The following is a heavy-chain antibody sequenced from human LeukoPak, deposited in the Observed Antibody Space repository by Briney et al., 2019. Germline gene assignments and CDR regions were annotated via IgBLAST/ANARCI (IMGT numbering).Heavy chain of an antibody. D-gene: IGHD3-10*01. Sequence: RTGGSLRLSCAASGFSFSSYSMNWVRQVPGKGLEWVSSISNSSRYIYYADSVKGLVTISRDNAKNSLYLQMHSLRAEDTAVYYCARDGITMRILEYWGQGTLVTVSS. V-gene: IGHV3-21*01. CDR2: ISNSSRYI. CDR1: GFSFSSYS. J-gene: IGHJ4*02. CDR3: ARDGITMRILEY.